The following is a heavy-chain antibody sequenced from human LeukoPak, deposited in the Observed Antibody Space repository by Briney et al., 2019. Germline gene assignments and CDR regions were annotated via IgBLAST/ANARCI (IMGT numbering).Heavy chain of an antibody. V-gene: IGHV4-39*07. CDR1: GGSISSSSYY. CDR3: ARDLAGLPPPDDAFDI. J-gene: IGHJ3*02. Sequence: SETLSLTCTVSGGSISSSSYYWGWIRQPPGKGLEWIGSIYYSGSTYYNPSLKSRVTISVDTSKNQFSLKLSSVTAADTAVYYCARDLAGLPPPDDAFDIWGQGTMVTVSS. CDR2: IYYSGST. D-gene: IGHD5-18*01.